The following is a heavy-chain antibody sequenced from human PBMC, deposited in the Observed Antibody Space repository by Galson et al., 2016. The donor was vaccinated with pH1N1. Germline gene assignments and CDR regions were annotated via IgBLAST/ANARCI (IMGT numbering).Heavy chain of an antibody. Sequence: SVKVSCKASGYTFITYAIHWVRQAPGQRLEWMGWINTGDGNAKSSQKFQDRVTITRDTPATTAYLDLRGLRSEDTAVYYCARGGTLSDFWSNYYPYGMDVWGQGTTVIVSS. CDR2: INTGDGNA. V-gene: IGHV1-3*04. D-gene: IGHD3-3*01. J-gene: IGHJ6*02. CDR1: GYTFITYA. CDR3: ARGGTLSDFWSNYYPYGMDV.